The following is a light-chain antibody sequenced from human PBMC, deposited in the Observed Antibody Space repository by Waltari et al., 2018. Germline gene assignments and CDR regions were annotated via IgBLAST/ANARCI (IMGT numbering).Light chain of an antibody. V-gene: IGKV1-33*01. J-gene: IGKJ3*01. Sequence: DIQMSQSPSSLPASVGDRVTIACRASQGINNRLSWYQQKPGKAPNRLIYYASSLESGVPTRFSRSRSGTDYSLTISSLQPEDFATYYCQQYDYFPFTFGPGTKLDIK. CDR1: QGINNR. CDR2: YAS. CDR3: QQYDYFPFT.